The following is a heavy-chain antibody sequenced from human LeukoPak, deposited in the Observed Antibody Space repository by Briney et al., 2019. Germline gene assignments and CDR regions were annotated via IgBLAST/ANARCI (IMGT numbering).Heavy chain of an antibody. CDR3: TTYVGAYSNWGDYYYYYMDV. Sequence: GGSLRLSCAASGFTFSNAGMSWVRQAPGKGLEWVGCIKSKTAGGTTDYAAPGTGRFTISREDSKNTLYLQMNSLTTDDTAVYYWTTYVGAYSNWGDYYYYYMDVWGKGTTVTVSS. J-gene: IGHJ6*03. CDR2: IKSKTAGGTT. D-gene: IGHD4-11*01. V-gene: IGHV3-15*01. CDR1: GFTFSNAG.